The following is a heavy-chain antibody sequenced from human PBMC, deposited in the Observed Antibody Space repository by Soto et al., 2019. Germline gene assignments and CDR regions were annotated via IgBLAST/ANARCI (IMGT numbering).Heavy chain of an antibody. D-gene: IGHD3-9*01. J-gene: IGHJ4*02. V-gene: IGHV4-39*01. CDR1: GGSVSSSSHY. Sequence: SETLSLTCTVSGGSVSSSSHYWGWVRHPPGKGLEWIGSVYYSGSTYYNPSLESRVTISVDKSKNQFSLKLMSLSAADTAVYYCGRLEGLATISYYFDYWAQGALVTVSS. CDR2: VYYSGST. CDR3: GRLEGLATISYYFDY.